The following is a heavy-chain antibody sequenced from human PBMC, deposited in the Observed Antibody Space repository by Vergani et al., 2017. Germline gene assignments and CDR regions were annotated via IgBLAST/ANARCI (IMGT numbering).Heavy chain of an antibody. CDR1: GFSLSNAW. V-gene: IGHV3-15*01. CDR3: TTLSPNWAHW. D-gene: IGHD7-27*01. Sequence: EVQLVEAGGGWVKPGGSLRLSCAASGFSLSNAWRTWVGQGAGEGMEWVGRCKSQIGGGTTDYAAPVKGSFTISIDDSTNMLYLHMNSLKTEDTAVYYCTTLSPNWAHWWGQGTLVNVSS. J-gene: IGHJ4*02. CDR2: CKSQIGGGTT.